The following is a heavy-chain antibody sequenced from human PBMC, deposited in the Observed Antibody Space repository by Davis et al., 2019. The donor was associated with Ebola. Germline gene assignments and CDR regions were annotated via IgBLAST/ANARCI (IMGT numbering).Heavy chain of an antibody. CDR1: GYTFTSYA. Sequence: ASVKVSCKASGYTFTSYAMHWVRQAPGQRLEWMGWINAGNGNTKYSQKFQGRVTITRDTSASTAYMELSSLRSEDTAVYYCARERDLLLRYFDYWGQGTLVTVSP. J-gene: IGHJ4*02. CDR3: ARERDLLLRYFDY. CDR2: INAGNGNT. D-gene: IGHD3-22*01. V-gene: IGHV1-3*01.